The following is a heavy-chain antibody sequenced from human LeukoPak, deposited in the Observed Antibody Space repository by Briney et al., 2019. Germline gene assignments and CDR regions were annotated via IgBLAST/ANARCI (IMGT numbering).Heavy chain of an antibody. CDR1: GFTFSSYW. Sequence: PGGSLRLSCAASGFTFSSYWMHWVRQAPGKGLVWVSRINNDGSTTTYADSVKGRFTISRDNAKKTLYLQMNSLRVEDTAVYYCARGGVDSWGQGALVTVSS. CDR3: ARGGVDS. J-gene: IGHJ4*02. V-gene: IGHV3-74*01. D-gene: IGHD3-16*01. CDR2: INNDGSTT.